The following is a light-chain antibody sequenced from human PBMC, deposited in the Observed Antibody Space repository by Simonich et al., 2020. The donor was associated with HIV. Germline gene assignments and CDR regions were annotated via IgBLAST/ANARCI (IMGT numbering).Light chain of an antibody. CDR3: CSYAGSHTFV. Sequence: QSALTQPASVSGSPGQSITISCTGTSSDVGGYNYVSWYQQHPGKAPKLMIYDVSKWPSGVPDRCSGSKSGNTASLTISGLQAEDEADYYCCSYAGSHTFVFGGGTKLTVL. CDR1: SSDVGGYNY. J-gene: IGLJ2*01. CDR2: DVS. V-gene: IGLV2-11*01.